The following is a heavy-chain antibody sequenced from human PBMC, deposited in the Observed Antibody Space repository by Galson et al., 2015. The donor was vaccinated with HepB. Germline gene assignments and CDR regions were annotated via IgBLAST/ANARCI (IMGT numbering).Heavy chain of an antibody. CDR1: GFTFSSYA. CDR2: ISYDGSNK. D-gene: IGHD1-26*01. V-gene: IGHV3-30*04. J-gene: IGHJ4*02. Sequence: SLRLSCAASGFTFSSYAMHWVRQAPGKGLEWVAVISYDGSNKYYADSVKGRFTISRDNSKNTLYLQMNSLRAEDMAVYYCASTSVGATPRDYWGQGTLVTVSS. CDR3: ASTSVGATPRDY.